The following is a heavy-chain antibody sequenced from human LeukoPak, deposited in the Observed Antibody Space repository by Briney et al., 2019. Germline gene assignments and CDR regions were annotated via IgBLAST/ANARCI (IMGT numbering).Heavy chain of an antibody. D-gene: IGHD3-9*01. J-gene: IGHJ4*02. V-gene: IGHV1-69*15. Sequence: SVKVSCKASGGTFSSYAISWVRQAPGQGLEWMGRIIPISGTANYAQKFQGRVTITADESTSTAYMEPSSLRSEDTAVYYCAAARSPYYDILTGYYNFDYWGQGTLVTVSS. CDR3: AAARSPYYDILTGYYNFDY. CDR1: GGTFSSYA. CDR2: IIPISGTA.